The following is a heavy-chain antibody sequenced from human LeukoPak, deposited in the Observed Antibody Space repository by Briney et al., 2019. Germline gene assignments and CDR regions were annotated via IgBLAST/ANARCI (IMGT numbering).Heavy chain of an antibody. D-gene: IGHD3-22*01. CDR1: GFTFSSYW. CDR3: ARDNLHYYDSSGYYGSY. J-gene: IGHJ4*02. Sequence: GRSLRLSCAASGFTFSSYWMSWVRQAPGKGLEWVANIKQDGSEKYYVDSVKGRFTISRDNAKNSLYLQMNSLRAEDTAVYYCARDNLHYYDSSGYYGSYWGQGTLVTVSS. CDR2: IKQDGSEK. V-gene: IGHV3-7*05.